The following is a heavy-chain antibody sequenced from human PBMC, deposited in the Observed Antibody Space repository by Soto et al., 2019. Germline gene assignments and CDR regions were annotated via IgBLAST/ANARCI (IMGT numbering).Heavy chain of an antibody. CDR1: GFTFSSYW. Sequence: GGSLRLSCAASGFTFSSYWMSWVRQAPGKGLEWVANIKQDGSEKYYVDSVKGRFTISRDNAKDSLYLQMNSLRAEDTAVYYCARDMYGVLERQRFDYWGQGTLVTVSS. D-gene: IGHD1-1*01. J-gene: IGHJ4*02. CDR2: IKQDGSEK. CDR3: ARDMYGVLERQRFDY. V-gene: IGHV3-7*01.